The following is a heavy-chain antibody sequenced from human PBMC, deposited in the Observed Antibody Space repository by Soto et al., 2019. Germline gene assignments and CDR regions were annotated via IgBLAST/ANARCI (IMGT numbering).Heavy chain of an antibody. V-gene: IGHV4-59*01. CDR1: GGSISSYY. D-gene: IGHD2-2*01. CDR2: IYYSGST. J-gene: IGHJ4*02. Sequence: SETLSLTCTVSGGSISSYYWSWIRQPPGKGLEWIGYIYYSGSTNYNPSLKSRVTISVDTSKNQFSLKLSSVTAADTAVYYCASSYLTRGYCSSTSCYAPLDYWGQGTLVTVSA. CDR3: ASSYLTRGYCSSTSCYAPLDY.